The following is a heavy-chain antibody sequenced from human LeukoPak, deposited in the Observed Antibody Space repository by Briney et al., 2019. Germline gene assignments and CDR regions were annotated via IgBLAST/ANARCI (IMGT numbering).Heavy chain of an antibody. J-gene: IGHJ4*02. Sequence: AGGSLRLSCPVSRFTFSSYAMSWVRHAPGKGLEWVSSISGPGKRTYYADSVKGRFTISRDNSKNTLYLQMDSLRAEDTATYYCAGGGGYCSSIICFPFDYWGQGILVTVSS. CDR2: ISGPGKRT. V-gene: IGHV3-23*01. D-gene: IGHD2-2*01. CDR3: AGGGGYCSSIICFPFDY. CDR1: RFTFSSYA.